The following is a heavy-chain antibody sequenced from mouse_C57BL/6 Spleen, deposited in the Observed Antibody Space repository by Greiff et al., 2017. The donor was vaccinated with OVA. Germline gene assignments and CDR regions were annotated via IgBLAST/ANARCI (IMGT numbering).Heavy chain of an antibody. Sequence: VQLQPSGAELARPGASVKLSCKASGYTFTSYGISWVKQRTGQGLEWIGEIYPRSGNTYYNEKFKGKATLTADKSSSTAYMELRSLTSEDSAVYFCARSVGSSPMDYWGQGTSVTVSS. CDR2: IYPRSGNT. V-gene: IGHV1-81*01. CDR3: ARSVGSSPMDY. D-gene: IGHD1-1*01. CDR1: GYTFTSYG. J-gene: IGHJ4*01.